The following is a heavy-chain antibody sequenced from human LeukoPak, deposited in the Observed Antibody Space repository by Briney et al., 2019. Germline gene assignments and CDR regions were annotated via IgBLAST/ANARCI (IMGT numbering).Heavy chain of an antibody. J-gene: IGHJ6*03. D-gene: IGHD6-13*01. CDR2: INHSGST. CDR3: ARATRGGSSWPYYYYYMDV. Sequence: SETLSLTCAVYGGSFSGYYWSWIRQPPGKGLEWIGEINHSGSTNYNPSLKSRVAISVDTSKNQFSLKLSSVTAADTAVYYCARATRGGSSWPYYYYYMDVWGKGTTVTVSS. CDR1: GGSFSGYY. V-gene: IGHV4-34*01.